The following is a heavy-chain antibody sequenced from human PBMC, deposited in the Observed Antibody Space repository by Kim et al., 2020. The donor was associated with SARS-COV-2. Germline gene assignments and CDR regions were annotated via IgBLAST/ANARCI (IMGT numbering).Heavy chain of an antibody. CDR3: AKAQLWFGGLLNAFDI. D-gene: IGHD3-10*01. CDR2: ISCNSGSI. CDR1: GFTFDDYA. V-gene: IGHV3-9*03. Sequence: GGSLRLSCAASGFTFDDYAMHWVRQAPGKGLEWVSGISCNSGSIGYADSVKGRFTISRDNAKNSLYLQMNSLRVEDMALYYCAKAQLWFGGLLNAFDIWGQGQWSPSLQ. J-gene: IGHJ3*02.